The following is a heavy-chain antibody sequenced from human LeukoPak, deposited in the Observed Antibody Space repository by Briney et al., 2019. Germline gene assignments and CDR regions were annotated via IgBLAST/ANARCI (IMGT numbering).Heavy chain of an antibody. CDR2: INHSGST. J-gene: IGHJ4*02. CDR3: AREGPYYYDSSGYYFDY. D-gene: IGHD3-22*01. Sequence: PSETLSLTCAVYGGSFSGYYWSWIRQPPGKGLEWIGEINHSGSTNYNPSLKSRVTISVDTSKNQFSLKLSSVTAADTAVYYCAREGPYYYDSSGYYFDYWGQGTLVTVSS. CDR1: GGSFSGYY. V-gene: IGHV4-34*01.